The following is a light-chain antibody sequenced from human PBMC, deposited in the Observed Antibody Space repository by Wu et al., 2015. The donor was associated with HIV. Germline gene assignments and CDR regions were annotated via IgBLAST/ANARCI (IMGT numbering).Light chain of an antibody. Sequence: ELVMTQSPDTLSVSPGERATLSCRASQSVSSDLAWYQQKPGQSPRLLMYAASTRATGIPARFSGSGSGTEFTLTITSMQSEDFAVYYCQQYNNWPWTFGQGTKVDIK. CDR3: QQYNNWPWT. CDR1: QSVSSD. CDR2: AAS. J-gene: IGKJ1*01. V-gene: IGKV3-15*01.